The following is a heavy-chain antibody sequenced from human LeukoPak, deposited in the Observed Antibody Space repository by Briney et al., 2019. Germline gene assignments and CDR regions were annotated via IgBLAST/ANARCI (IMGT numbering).Heavy chain of an antibody. CDR2: ISGSGGST. Sequence: GGSLRLSCAASGFTFSSYAMSWVRQAPVKGLEWVSAISGSGGSTYYADSVKGRFTISRDNSKNTLYLLMNSLRAEDTAVYYCAKVGVYCSSTSCRVPYYFDYWGQGTLVTVSS. D-gene: IGHD2-2*01. J-gene: IGHJ4*02. V-gene: IGHV3-23*01. CDR3: AKVGVYCSSTSCRVPYYFDY. CDR1: GFTFSSYA.